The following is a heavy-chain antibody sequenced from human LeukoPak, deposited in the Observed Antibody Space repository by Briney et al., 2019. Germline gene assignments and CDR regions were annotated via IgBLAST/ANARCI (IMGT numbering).Heavy chain of an antibody. J-gene: IGHJ4*02. V-gene: IGHV3-30*03. D-gene: IGHD1-1*01. CDR2: ISYDGTNK. CDR1: AFSFSRYG. CDR3: ATNLDNYFDY. Sequence: GGSLTLSCAVSAFSFSRYGMQWVRQAPGKGLEWVAVISYDGTNKYYGDSVKGRVTISRDNSKNTLYLQMNSLRAEDTAVYYCATNLDNYFDYWGQGTLVAVSS.